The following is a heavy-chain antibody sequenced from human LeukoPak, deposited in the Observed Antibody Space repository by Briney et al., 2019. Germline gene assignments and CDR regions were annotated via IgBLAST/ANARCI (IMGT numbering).Heavy chain of an antibody. Sequence: GGSLKLSCAASGFTFSSYAMSWVRRAPGKGQEWVSGISGSGGSTYYADSVKGRFTISRDNSKNTLSLQMNSLRAEDTAVYYCAKEGYCSGGDCYTYFDYWGQGTLVTVSS. V-gene: IGHV3-23*01. J-gene: IGHJ4*02. CDR1: GFTFSSYA. CDR3: AKEGYCSGGDCYTYFDY. D-gene: IGHD2-15*01. CDR2: ISGSGGST.